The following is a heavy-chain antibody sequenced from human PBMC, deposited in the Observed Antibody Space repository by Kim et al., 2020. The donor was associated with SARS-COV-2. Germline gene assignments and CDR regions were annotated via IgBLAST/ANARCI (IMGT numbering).Heavy chain of an antibody. D-gene: IGHD6-19*01. CDR3: AKEELLALDY. V-gene: IGHV3-30*07. J-gene: IGHJ4*02. CDR2: RKN. Sequence: RKNIYADSVKGRFTTSRDNSKTTLYLHMNSLRDEDTAVYYCAKEELLALDYWGQGTLVTVSS.